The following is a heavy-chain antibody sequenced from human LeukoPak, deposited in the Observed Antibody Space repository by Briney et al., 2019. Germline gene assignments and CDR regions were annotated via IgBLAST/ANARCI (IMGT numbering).Heavy chain of an antibody. CDR3: ARVIVVVPAAISGWSDP. V-gene: IGHV1-69*05. Sequence: SVKVSCKASGGTFSSYAIRWVRQAPGQGLEWMGGIIPIFGTANYAQKFQGRVTTTTDESTSTAYMELSSLRSEDTAVYYCARVIVVVPAAISGWSDPWGQGTLVTVSS. CDR2: IIPIFGTA. J-gene: IGHJ5*02. CDR1: GGTFSSYA. D-gene: IGHD2-2*01.